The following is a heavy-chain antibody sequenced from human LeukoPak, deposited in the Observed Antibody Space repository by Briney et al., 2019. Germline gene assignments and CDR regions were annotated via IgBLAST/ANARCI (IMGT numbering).Heavy chain of an antibody. CDR3: AREMSGYSSGWFAFEDY. CDR2: IHYTGST. CDR1: GGSISSYY. D-gene: IGHD6-19*01. Sequence: SETLSLTCTVSGGSISSYYWGWIRQPPGKGLEWIGSIHYTGSTYYNPSLKSRVTISVDTSKNQFSLKVTSVTAADTAVYYCAREMSGYSSGWFAFEDYWGQGTLVTVSS. J-gene: IGHJ4*02. V-gene: IGHV4-39*07.